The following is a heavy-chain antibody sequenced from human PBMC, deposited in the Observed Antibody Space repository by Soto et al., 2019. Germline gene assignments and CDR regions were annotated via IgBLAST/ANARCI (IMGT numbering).Heavy chain of an antibody. CDR2: INGDGTDT. J-gene: IGHJ4*02. CDR1: GFTFSSYS. V-gene: IGHV3-74*03. D-gene: IGHD3-16*01. Sequence: HPGGSLRLSCAASGFTFSSYSMSWVRQAPGKGLEWVSRINGDGTDTTYADSVKGRFTISRDNAKNTVYLQMNGLRAEDTAVYYCAREVGRGSGSYYLDYWGQETLVTVSS. CDR3: AREVGRGSGSYYLDY.